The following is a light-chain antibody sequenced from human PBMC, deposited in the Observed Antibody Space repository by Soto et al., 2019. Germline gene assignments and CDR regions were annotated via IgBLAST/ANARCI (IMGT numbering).Light chain of an antibody. V-gene: IGLV2-8*01. CDR2: EVT. CDR3: SSYAGTHNVI. CDR1: SSDVGGYDY. J-gene: IGLJ2*01. Sequence: QSALTQPPFASGSPGQSVTISCTGTSSDVGGYDYVSWYQQQSGKAPKLMIYEVTKRPSGVPDRFSGSKSGNTASLTVSGLQAEDEADYYCSSYAGTHNVIFGAGTKLTVL.